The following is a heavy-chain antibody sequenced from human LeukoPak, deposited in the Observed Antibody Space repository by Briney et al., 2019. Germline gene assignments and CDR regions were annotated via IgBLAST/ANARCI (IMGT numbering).Heavy chain of an antibody. Sequence: GGSLRLSCATSGFAFSSYWMLWVRQVPGKGLVWVSRISGDGSTTTYADSVKGRFTISRDNTKSILYLQMDSLRTEDTAIYYCARSQFDYWGQGILVTVSS. CDR1: GFAFSSYW. CDR3: ARSQFDY. J-gene: IGHJ4*02. CDR2: ISGDGSTT. V-gene: IGHV3-74*01.